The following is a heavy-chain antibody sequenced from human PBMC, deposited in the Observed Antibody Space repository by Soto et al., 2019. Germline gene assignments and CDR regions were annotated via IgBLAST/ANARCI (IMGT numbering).Heavy chain of an antibody. CDR1: GYTFTSYD. D-gene: IGHD4-17*01. Sequence: ASVKVSCKASGYTFTSYDINWVRQATGQGLEWMGWMNPNSGNTGYAQKFQGRVTMTRNASISTAYMELSSLRSEDTAVYYCARGANYGDYARLYYWGQGALVTVSS. CDR2: MNPNSGNT. V-gene: IGHV1-8*01. CDR3: ARGANYGDYARLYY. J-gene: IGHJ4*02.